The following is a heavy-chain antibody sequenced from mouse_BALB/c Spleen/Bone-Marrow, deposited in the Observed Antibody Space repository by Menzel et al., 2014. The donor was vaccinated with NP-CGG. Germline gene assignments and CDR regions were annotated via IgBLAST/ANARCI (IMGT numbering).Heavy chain of an antibody. CDR2: INPYNDGT. V-gene: IGHV1-14*01. Sequence: EVQLQQSGHELVKPGASVKMSCKASGYTFSSYVMHWVKQKPGQGLEWIGGINPYNDGTKYNEKFKGKATLTSDKSSSTAYMELSSLTSEDSAVYYCARRRDEGYYRWDYWGQGTTLTVSS. J-gene: IGHJ2*01. CDR1: GYTFSSYV. D-gene: IGHD2-3*01. CDR3: ARRRDEGYYRWDY.